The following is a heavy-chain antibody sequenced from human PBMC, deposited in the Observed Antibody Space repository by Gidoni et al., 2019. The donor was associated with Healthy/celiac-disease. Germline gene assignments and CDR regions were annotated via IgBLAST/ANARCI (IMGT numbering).Heavy chain of an antibody. CDR3: ARLGGRGPAALWFDP. J-gene: IGHJ5*02. V-gene: IGHV4-59*08. Sequence: QVQLQESGPGLVKPSETLSLTCTVSGGSIRSYYWSWIRQPPGKGLAGIGYIYYSGSTNYNPSLKSRVTISVDTSKNQFSLKLSSVTAADTAVYYCARLGGRGPAALWFDPWGQGTLVTVSS. D-gene: IGHD2-2*01. CDR2: IYYSGST. CDR1: GGSIRSYY.